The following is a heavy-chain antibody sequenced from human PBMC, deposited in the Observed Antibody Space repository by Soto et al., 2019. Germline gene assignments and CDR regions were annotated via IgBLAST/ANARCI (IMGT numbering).Heavy chain of an antibody. CDR3: ARAVCSWTEGHHYVLDF. CDR1: DGSISSYY. J-gene: IGHJ6*02. D-gene: IGHD6-13*01. V-gene: IGHV4-59*01. Sequence: PSKTLSLTCAVSDGSISSYYWSWIRQPPGKGLEWIGYIYYSGSTNYNPSLKSRVTISVDTSKNQFSLKLSSVTAADTAVYYCARAVCSWTEGHHYVLDFWCQGTSVTVS. CDR2: IYYSGST.